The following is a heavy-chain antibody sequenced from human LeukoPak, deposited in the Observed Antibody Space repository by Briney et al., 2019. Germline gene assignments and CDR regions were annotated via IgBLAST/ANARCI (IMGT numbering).Heavy chain of an antibody. D-gene: IGHD6-13*01. CDR3: ARDPSSWNGFFDS. J-gene: IGHJ4*02. CDR2: IETDGSST. CDR1: GFTFRSYW. V-gene: IGHV3-74*01. Sequence: GGSLRLTCEASGFTFRSYWMHWVRQAPGKGLMWVSRIETDGSSTNYADSVKGRFTISRDNARNTVYLQMNSLRADDTAVYYCARDPSSWNGFFDSWGQGTQVTVSS.